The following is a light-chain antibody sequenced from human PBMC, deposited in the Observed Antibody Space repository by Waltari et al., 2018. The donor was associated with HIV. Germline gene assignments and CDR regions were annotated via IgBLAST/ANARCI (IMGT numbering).Light chain of an antibody. CDR2: GAT. CDR3: QQYNDLPQT. CDR1: QNVGAN. J-gene: IGKJ1*01. V-gene: IGKV3-15*01. Sequence: VMTHSPDTLPASPGERATLSCMVSQNVGANLAWCQVRPGQAPSRLIYGATSRTAGFPARFSASGSGTEFTLTISSLQSEDFVIYYCQQYNDLPQTFGQGTRVDMK.